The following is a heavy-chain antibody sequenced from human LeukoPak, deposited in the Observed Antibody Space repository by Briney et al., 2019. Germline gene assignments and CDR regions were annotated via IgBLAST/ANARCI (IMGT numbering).Heavy chain of an antibody. Sequence: GGSLRLSCEASGFTFSHYGMHWVRQAPGKGLEWVAVIWSDATNQYYADSVKGRFTISRDNSKNTLYLQMNSLRAEDTAVYYCAKDTWDEPNFFDYWGQGTLVTVSS. CDR1: GFTFSHYG. J-gene: IGHJ4*02. V-gene: IGHV3-30*02. D-gene: IGHD1-26*01. CDR2: IWSDATNQ. CDR3: AKDTWDEPNFFDY.